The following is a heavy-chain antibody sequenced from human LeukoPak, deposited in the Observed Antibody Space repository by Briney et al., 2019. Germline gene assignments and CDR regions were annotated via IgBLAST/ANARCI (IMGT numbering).Heavy chain of an antibody. Sequence: ASVKVSCKASGYTFTSYYMHWVRQAPGQGLEWMGWINPNSGGTNYAQKFQGRVTMTRDTSISTAYMELSRLRSDDTAVYCCARGGGHSSGCKWSWGQGTLVTVSS. CDR1: GYTFTSYY. J-gene: IGHJ5*02. CDR2: INPNSGGT. V-gene: IGHV1-2*02. CDR3: ARGGGHSSGCKWS. D-gene: IGHD6-19*01.